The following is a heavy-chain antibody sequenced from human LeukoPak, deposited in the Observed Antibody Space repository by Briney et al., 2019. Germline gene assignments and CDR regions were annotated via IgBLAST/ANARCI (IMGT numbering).Heavy chain of an antibody. CDR1: GRSISSYY. J-gene: IGHJ4*02. D-gene: IGHD2-15*01. Sequence: PSEPLSLICTVSGRSISSYYWSWIRQPAGKGLEWIGRIYTSGSTNYNPSLKSRVTMSVDTSKNQFSLKLSSVTAADTAVYYCAREYCSGGSCYFDYWGQGTLVTVSS. CDR3: AREYCSGGSCYFDY. CDR2: IYTSGST. V-gene: IGHV4-4*07.